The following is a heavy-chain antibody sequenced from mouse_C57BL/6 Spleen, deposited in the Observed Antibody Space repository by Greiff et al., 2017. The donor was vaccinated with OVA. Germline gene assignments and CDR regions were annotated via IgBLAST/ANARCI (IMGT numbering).Heavy chain of an antibody. V-gene: IGHV2-6*03. Sequence: VQLVESGPGLVAPSQCLSITCTVSGFSLTSYGVHWVRQRPGKGLEWLVVIWSDGSTTYNSALKSSLGISKDNSKSQMFLKMNSLQTDDTAMYYCATQPGGGGFAYWGQGTLVTVSA. D-gene: IGHD6-1*01. CDR1: GFSLTSYG. J-gene: IGHJ3*01. CDR2: IWSDGST. CDR3: ATQPGGGGFAY.